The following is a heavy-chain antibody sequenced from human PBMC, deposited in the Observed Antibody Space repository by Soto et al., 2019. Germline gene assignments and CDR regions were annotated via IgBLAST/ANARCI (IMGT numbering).Heavy chain of an antibody. Sequence: QVQLVQSGAEVKKPGSSVKVSCKASGGTFSSYAISWVRQAPGQGLEWMGGIIPIFGTANYAQKFQGRVTITADESTSTAYMELSSLRSEDTAVYYWARVRSSSSGGYYYYGMDVWGQGTTVTVSS. CDR2: IIPIFGTA. CDR3: ARVRSSSSGGYYYYGMDV. CDR1: GGTFSSYA. V-gene: IGHV1-69*01. D-gene: IGHD6-6*01. J-gene: IGHJ6*02.